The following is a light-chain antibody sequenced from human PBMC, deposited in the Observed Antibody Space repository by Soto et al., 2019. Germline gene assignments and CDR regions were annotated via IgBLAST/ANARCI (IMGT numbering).Light chain of an antibody. CDR1: QSVSSSY. CDR3: QQYGSIPTWT. Sequence: EIQLTQSPATLSGSVGERATISCRASQSVSSSYLAWYQQKPPQTPRLLINCASSSATGSPHRCSSSGSARNDSPPISRLEPPDDSVNYCQQYGSIPTWTFGQGTKVDIK. J-gene: IGKJ1*01. V-gene: IGKV3-20*01. CDR2: CAS.